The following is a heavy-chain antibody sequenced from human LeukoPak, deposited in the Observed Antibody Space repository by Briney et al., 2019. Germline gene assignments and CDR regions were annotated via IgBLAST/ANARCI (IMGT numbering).Heavy chain of an antibody. J-gene: IGHJ4*02. CDR3: ARVLISSGLLTGYSSSWYDY. Sequence: ASVKVSCKASGGTFSSYAISRVRQAPGQGLEWMGWISAYNGNTNYAQKLQGRVTMTTDTSTSTAYMELRSLRSDDTAVYYCARVLISSGLLTGYSSSWYDYWGQGTLVTVSS. V-gene: IGHV1-18*01. CDR2: ISAYNGNT. D-gene: IGHD6-13*01. CDR1: GGTFSSYA.